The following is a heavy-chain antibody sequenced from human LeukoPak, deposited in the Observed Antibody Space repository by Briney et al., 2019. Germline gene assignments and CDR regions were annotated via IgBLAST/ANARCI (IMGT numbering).Heavy chain of an antibody. CDR2: ISGSGGST. Sequence: GGSLRLSCAASGFTFSSYAMSWVRQAPGKGLEWVSAISGSGGSTYYADSVKGRFTVSRDNFKNTLYLQMNSLRAEDTAVYYCAKDQTSYYYDSSGFDYWGQGTLVTVSS. CDR1: GFTFSSYA. D-gene: IGHD3-22*01. CDR3: AKDQTSYYYDSSGFDY. V-gene: IGHV3-23*01. J-gene: IGHJ4*02.